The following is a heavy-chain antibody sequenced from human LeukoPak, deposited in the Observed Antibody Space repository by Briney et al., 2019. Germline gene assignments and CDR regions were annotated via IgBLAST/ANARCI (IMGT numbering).Heavy chain of an antibody. CDR3: ATAPYYYYSRGWFEP. Sequence: PSESLSLTCAVYGGSFRGYYWGSIRQPPGKGLEWIGEINHSGRTNKNPSLKSRVTISVDTPKNQSSLKLSSVPAATRAVYYCATAPYYYYSRGWFEPWGQGTLGTVSS. V-gene: IGHV4-34*01. CDR1: GGSFRGYY. D-gene: IGHD3-22*01. J-gene: IGHJ5*02. CDR2: INHSGRT.